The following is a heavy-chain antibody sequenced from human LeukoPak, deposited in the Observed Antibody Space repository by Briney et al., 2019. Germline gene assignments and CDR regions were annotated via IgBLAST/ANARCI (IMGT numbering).Heavy chain of an antibody. J-gene: IGHJ4*02. Sequence: ASVKVSCKASGYTFTSYDINWVRQATGQGLEWMGWMNPNSGNTGYAQKFQGRVTMTRNTSISTAYMELSSQRSEDTAVYYCARGRHKYMVATPLWGQGTLVTVSS. CDR3: ARGRHKYMVATPL. V-gene: IGHV1-8*01. CDR2: MNPNSGNT. CDR1: GYTFTSYD. D-gene: IGHD5-12*01.